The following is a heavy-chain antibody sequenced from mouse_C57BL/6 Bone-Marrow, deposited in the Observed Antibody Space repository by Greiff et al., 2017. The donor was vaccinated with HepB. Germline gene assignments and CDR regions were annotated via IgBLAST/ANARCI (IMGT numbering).Heavy chain of an antibody. CDR3: ARDWVDY. D-gene: IGHD4-1*01. V-gene: IGHV1-59*01. Sequence: QVQLKESGAELVRPGTSVKLSCKASGYTFTSYWMHWVKQRPGQGLEWIGVIDPSDSYTNYNQKFKGKATLTVDTSSSTAYMQLSSLTSEDSAVYYCARDWVDYWGQGTTLTVSS. J-gene: IGHJ2*01. CDR1: GYTFTSYW. CDR2: IDPSDSYT.